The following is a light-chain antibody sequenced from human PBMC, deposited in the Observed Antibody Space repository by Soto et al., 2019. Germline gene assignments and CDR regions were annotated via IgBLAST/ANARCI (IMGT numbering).Light chain of an antibody. Sequence: DIQMTQSPSTLSASVGDRVTITCRASQSISSWLAWYQQKPGKAPKLLIYDASSLESGVPSRFSGSGSGTEFTLTISSLQPDDFATYYCQQHNSYSRYTFGQGTKLEIK. CDR3: QQHNSYSRYT. CDR1: QSISSW. V-gene: IGKV1-5*01. CDR2: DAS. J-gene: IGKJ2*01.